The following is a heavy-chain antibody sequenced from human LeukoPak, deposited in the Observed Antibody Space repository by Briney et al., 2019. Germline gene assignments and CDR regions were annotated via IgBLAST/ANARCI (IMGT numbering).Heavy chain of an antibody. CDR2: IYHSGST. CDR3: ARDPTPYSLWFGELLISWFDP. CDR1: GYSISSGYY. D-gene: IGHD3-10*01. J-gene: IGHJ5*02. Sequence: SETLSLTCAVSGYSISSGYYWGWIRQTPGKGLEWIGSIYHSGSTYYNPSLKSRVTISVDTSKNQFSLKLSSVTAADTAVYYCARDPTPYSLWFGELLISWFDPWGQGTLVTVSS. V-gene: IGHV4-38-2*01.